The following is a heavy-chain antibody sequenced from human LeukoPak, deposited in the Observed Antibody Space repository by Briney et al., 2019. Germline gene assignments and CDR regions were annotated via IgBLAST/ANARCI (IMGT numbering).Heavy chain of an antibody. CDR3: SMTMKYCSGGTCQEAFEI. CDR2: ISGSGGRT. D-gene: IGHD2-15*01. V-gene: IGHV3-23*01. J-gene: IGHJ3*02. Sequence: PGGSLRLYSADSGFTSSTHAMRWVRQAPGKGLEWVSAISGSGGRTYHADSVKGRFTISRDNSKNTLFLQMNSLRADDEAIYRCSMTMKYCSGGTCQEAFEIWGRGTMVTVSS. CDR1: GFTSSTHA.